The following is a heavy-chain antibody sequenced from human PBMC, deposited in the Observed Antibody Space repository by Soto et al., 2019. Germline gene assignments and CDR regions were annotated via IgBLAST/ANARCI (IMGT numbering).Heavy chain of an antibody. CDR1: GFTFSYYS. CDR2: ISYDGSNK. CDR3: AKGPPLDY. J-gene: IGHJ4*02. Sequence: SLRLSCASSGFTFSYYSMHWVRQAPGKGLEWVAVISYDGSNKYYADSVKGRFIISRDNSKNRLYLQMNSLRAEDTAVYYCAKGPPLDYWGQGTLVTVSS. V-gene: IGHV3-30*18.